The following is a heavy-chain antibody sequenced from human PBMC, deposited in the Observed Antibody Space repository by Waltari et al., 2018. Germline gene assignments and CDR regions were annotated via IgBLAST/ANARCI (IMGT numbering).Heavy chain of an antibody. Sequence: EVQLVESGGGLFQAGGSLRLSCEASGFTVSGSWMHWVRKGPGKGLLVVSRINRDGRDTAYADSEKGRFTISRDNAKNTLFLQMNSLRDEDTGVYYCARAGLLGGLDWWGQGTLVTVSS. V-gene: IGHV3-74*01. CDR2: INRDGRDT. CDR1: GFTVSGSW. J-gene: IGHJ4*02. CDR3: ARAGLLGGLDW. D-gene: IGHD2-15*01.